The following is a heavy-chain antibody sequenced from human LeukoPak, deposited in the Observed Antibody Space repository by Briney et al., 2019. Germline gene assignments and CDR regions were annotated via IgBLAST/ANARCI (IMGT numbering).Heavy chain of an antibody. J-gene: IGHJ4*02. D-gene: IGHD3-22*01. CDR3: ARVYDSSGYIDY. Sequence: ASVKVSCKASGYTFTSYYMHWVRQAPGQGLEWMGIINSSGGSTSYAQKFQGRVTMTSDTSTSTVYMELSGLRSEDTAVYYCARVYDSSGYIDYWGQGTLVTVSS. V-gene: IGHV1-46*01. CDR1: GYTFTSYY. CDR2: INSSGGST.